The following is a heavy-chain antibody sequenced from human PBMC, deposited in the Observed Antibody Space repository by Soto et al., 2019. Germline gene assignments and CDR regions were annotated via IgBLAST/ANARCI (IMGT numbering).Heavy chain of an antibody. CDR3: AKTGAMVRGDSRIDY. CDR1: GFTFSSYA. Sequence: GGSLRLSCAASGFTFSSYAMSWVRQAPGKGLEWVSAISGSGGSTYYADSVKGRFTISRDNYKNTLYLQMNSLRAEDTAVYYCAKTGAMVRGDSRIDYWGQGTLVTVSS. J-gene: IGHJ4*02. D-gene: IGHD3-10*01. CDR2: ISGSGGST. V-gene: IGHV3-23*01.